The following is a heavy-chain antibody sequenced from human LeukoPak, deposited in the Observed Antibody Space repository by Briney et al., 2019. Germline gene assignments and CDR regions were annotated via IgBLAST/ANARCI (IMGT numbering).Heavy chain of an antibody. CDR3: AKDSARWLQFYYFDY. CDR1: GFTFSSYS. D-gene: IGHD5-24*01. CDR2: ISSSSSTI. Sequence: GGSLRLSCAASGFTFSSYSMNWVRQAPGKGLEWVSYISSSSSTIYYADSVKGRFTISRDNAKNSLYLQMNSLRAEDTAVYYCAKDSARWLQFYYFDYWGQGTLVTVSS. J-gene: IGHJ4*02. V-gene: IGHV3-48*01.